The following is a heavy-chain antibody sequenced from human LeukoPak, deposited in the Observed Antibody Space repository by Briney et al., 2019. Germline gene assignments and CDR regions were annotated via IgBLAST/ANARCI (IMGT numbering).Heavy chain of an antibody. CDR2: ISAYNGNT. CDR1: GYTFTSYG. V-gene: IGHV1-18*01. J-gene: IGHJ5*02. D-gene: IGHD3-10*01. Sequence: ASVKVSCKASGYTFTSYGISWVRQAPGQGLEWMGWISAYNGNTNYAQKLQGRVTMTTDTSTSTAYMELSSLRSEDTAVYYCATGVVGPHVLLWFGERKRGDWFDPWGQGTLVTVSS. CDR3: ATGVVGPHVLLWFGERKRGDWFDP.